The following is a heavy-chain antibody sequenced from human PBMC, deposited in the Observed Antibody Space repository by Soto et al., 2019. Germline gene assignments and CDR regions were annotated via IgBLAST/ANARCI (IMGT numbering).Heavy chain of an antibody. J-gene: IGHJ4*02. CDR1: GGSISSGGYY. CDR2: IYYSGGT. V-gene: IGHV4-31*03. D-gene: IGHD3-22*01. CDR3: ARGHYYYEDY. Sequence: SETLSLTCTVSGGSISSGGYYWSWIRQHPGKGLEWIGYIYYSGGTYYNPSLKSRVTISVDTSKNQFSLKLSSVTAADTAVYYCARGHYYYEDYWGQGTLVTVSS.